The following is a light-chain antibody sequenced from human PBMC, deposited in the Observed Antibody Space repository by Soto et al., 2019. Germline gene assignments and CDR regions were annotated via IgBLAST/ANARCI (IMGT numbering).Light chain of an antibody. J-gene: IGLJ1*01. CDR3: SSYAGTSHYV. CDR1: DSDVGSYDL. V-gene: IGLV2-23*02. CDR2: EVT. Sequence: QSALTQPASVSASPGQSITISCTGSDSDVGSYDLVSWYQQHPDKAPKLLIYEVTKRPSGVSNRFSGSKSDNTASFTISGLHAEDEADYYGSSYAGTSHYVFGTGTKVTVL.